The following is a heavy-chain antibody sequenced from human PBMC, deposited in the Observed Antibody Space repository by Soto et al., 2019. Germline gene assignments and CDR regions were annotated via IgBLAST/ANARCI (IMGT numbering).Heavy chain of an antibody. V-gene: IGHV4-34*01. CDR2: INHSGST. Sequence: SETLSLTCAVHGGSFSGYIWTWIRQPPGKGLQWIGQINHSGSTYYNPSLRSRVSISVYTSNDQFSLELTSVTAADTAVYYCARDTAGYSPFDYWGQGTLVTVSS. J-gene: IGHJ4*02. CDR3: ARDTAGYSPFDY. CDR1: GGSFSGYI. D-gene: IGHD6-25*01.